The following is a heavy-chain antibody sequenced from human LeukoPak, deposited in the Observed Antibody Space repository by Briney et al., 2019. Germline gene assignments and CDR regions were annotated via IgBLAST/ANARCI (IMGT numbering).Heavy chain of an antibody. J-gene: IGHJ4*02. V-gene: IGHV3-9*01. CDR3: ISSSPTFDY. CDR2: ISWNSGSI. Sequence: GGSLRLSCAASGFTFDDHAMHWVRQAPGKGLEWVSGISWNSGSIGYGDSVKGRFTISRDDAKSTLYLQMNSLRAEDTALYYCISSSPTFDYWGQGTLVTVSS. CDR1: GFTFDDHA.